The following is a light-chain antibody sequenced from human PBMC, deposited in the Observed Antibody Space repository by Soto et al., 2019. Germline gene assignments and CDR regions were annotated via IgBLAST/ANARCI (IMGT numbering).Light chain of an antibody. CDR3: SSDTSTSAVL. J-gene: IGLJ2*01. CDR2: EVS. CDR1: SSDVGGYNY. Sequence: QSVLTQPASVSGSPGQSITISCTGTSSDVGGYNYVSWYQQHPGKAPKLMIYEVSNRPSGVSNRFSGSKSGNTASLTISGLQAEDEADYYCSSDTSTSAVLFGGGTKVTVL. V-gene: IGLV2-14*01.